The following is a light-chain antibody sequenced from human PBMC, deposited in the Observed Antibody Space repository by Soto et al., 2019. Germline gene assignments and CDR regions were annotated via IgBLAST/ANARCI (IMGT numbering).Light chain of an antibody. V-gene: IGKV3-20*01. CDR2: GVS. CDR1: QTVTSGY. J-gene: IGKJ1*01. Sequence: EIVLTQSPDTLSLSPGERATLSCRASQTVTSGYLAWYQQKPGQAPRLLIYGVSTVATGIPDRFSGSGSGTDFTLTISRLEAEDFAVYFCQVYGSSSKTFVPGTRVELK. CDR3: QVYGSSSKT.